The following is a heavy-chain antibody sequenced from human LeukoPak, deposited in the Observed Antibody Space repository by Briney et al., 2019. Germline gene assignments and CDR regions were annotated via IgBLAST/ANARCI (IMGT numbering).Heavy chain of an antibody. CDR2: IYSGGNT. CDR3: ARALETLRYFDWLLPPFDS. V-gene: IGHV3-53*01. CDR1: GFTVSSTY. D-gene: IGHD3-9*01. J-gene: IGHJ4*02. Sequence: GGSLRLSCAASGFTVSSTYMSWVRRTPGKGLEWVSIIYSGGNTYYADSVRGRFTISRDNSKNTLSLQMNSLRAEDTAVYYCARALETLRYFDWLLPPFDSWGQGTLVTVSS.